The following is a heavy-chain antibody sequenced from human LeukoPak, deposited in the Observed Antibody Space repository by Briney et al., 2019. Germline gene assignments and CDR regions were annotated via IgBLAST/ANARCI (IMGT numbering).Heavy chain of an antibody. Sequence: GGSLRLSCAASGFTFTTFGIHWVRQAPGKGPEWVAAISPDGNIEYYTDSVKGRFTISRDNSKNMIYLQMDSLRGEDSAVYYCAKINNDDDYWGQGTLVTVSS. CDR2: ISPDGNIE. CDR1: GFTFTTFG. V-gene: IGHV3-30*18. CDR3: AKINNDDDY. J-gene: IGHJ4*02. D-gene: IGHD1/OR15-1a*01.